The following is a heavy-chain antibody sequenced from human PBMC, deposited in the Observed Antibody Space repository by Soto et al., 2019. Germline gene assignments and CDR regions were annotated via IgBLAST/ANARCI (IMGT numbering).Heavy chain of an antibody. CDR1: GGSISNYY. CDR3: ATTGYCSRSSCYRSWFDP. CDR2: IYYSGTT. Sequence: SXTLSLACTVSGGSISNYYWSWIRQPPVNGLEWIGYIYYSGTTNYNPSLKSRVTISVDTSKNQFSLKLSSVSAADTAVYYCATTGYCSRSSCYRSWFDPWGQGTLVTVSS. J-gene: IGHJ5*02. V-gene: IGHV4-59*08. D-gene: IGHD2-2*03.